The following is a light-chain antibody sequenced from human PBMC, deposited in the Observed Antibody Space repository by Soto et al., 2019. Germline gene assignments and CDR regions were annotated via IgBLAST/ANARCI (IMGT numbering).Light chain of an antibody. CDR3: PQYNSYPVA. J-gene: IGKJ2*01. CDR1: QSISSW. Sequence: DIQMTQSPSTLSASVGDRVTITCRASQSISSWLAWYQQKPGKAPKLLIYDASSLDSGVPSRFSGSGSGTEFTLTISSLETDDFETYYCPQYNSYPVAFGQGTKLEIK. V-gene: IGKV1-5*01. CDR2: DAS.